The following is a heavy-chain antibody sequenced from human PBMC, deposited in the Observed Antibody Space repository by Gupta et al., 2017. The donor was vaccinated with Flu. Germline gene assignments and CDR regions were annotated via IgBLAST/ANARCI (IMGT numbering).Heavy chain of an antibody. Sequence: WWSWGRQPPGKGLGGIGEILHSGNTDYNPSLKGRVTISIDKSKNQFSLKLGSVTAAATAVYYCARLMVYAIKVGYYYYMDVWGKGTTVTVSS. D-gene: IGHD2-8*01. CDR2: ILHSGNT. CDR1: W. V-gene: IGHV4-4*02. CDR3: ARLMVYAIKVGYYYYMDV. J-gene: IGHJ6*03.